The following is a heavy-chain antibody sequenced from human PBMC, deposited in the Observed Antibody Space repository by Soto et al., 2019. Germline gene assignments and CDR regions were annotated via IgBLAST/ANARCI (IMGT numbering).Heavy chain of an antibody. J-gene: IGHJ6*03. Sequence: HVTLKESGPVLVKPPETLTLTCTVSGFSLIRGKVGVSWILHPPVNALQWLAHIFSNDEKSYRTSLKSRLTISADTSKSQVVLTMTNVDPVDTATYYCARILFGRSVAGGFFYIDVWRKWTTVTVSS. V-gene: IGHV2-26*01. CDR2: IFSNDEK. CDR1: GFSLIRGKVG. CDR3: ARILFGRSVAGGFFYIDV. D-gene: IGHD6-19*01.